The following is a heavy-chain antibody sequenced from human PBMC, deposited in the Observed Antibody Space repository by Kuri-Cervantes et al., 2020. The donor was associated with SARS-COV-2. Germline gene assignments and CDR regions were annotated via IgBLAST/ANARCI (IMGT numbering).Heavy chain of an antibody. J-gene: IGHJ6*02. CDR2: IYPGDSDT. D-gene: IGHD2-15*01. CDR3: ARLPPNCSGGSCYDGYYYYGMDV. CDR1: GYSFTSYW. Sequence: GESLKISCKGSGYSFTSYWIGWVRQMPGKGLEWMGIIYPGDSDTRYSPSFQGQVTISADKSISNAYLQWSSLKASDTAMYYCARLPPNCSGGSCYDGYYYYGMDVWGQGTTVTVSS. V-gene: IGHV5-51*01.